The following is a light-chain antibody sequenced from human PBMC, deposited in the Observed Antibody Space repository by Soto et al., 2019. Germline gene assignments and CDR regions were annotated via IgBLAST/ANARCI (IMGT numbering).Light chain of an antibody. CDR2: GAS. V-gene: IGKV3-20*01. CDR1: QSVSSTY. CDR3: QQYGSSPQWT. J-gene: IGKJ1*01. Sequence: EIVLTQSPGTLSLSPGERATLSCRASQSVSSTYLAWYQQRPGQAPRVLMFGASSRATGIPDRFSGSGSGTDFTLTISRLEPEDSAVYYCQQYGSSPQWTFGQGTKVEIK.